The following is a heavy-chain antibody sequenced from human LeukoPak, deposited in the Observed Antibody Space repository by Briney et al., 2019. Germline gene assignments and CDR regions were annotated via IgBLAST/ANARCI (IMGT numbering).Heavy chain of an antibody. D-gene: IGHD6-13*01. J-gene: IGHJ4*02. Sequence: GGSLRLSCAASGFTFSSYAMHWVRQAPGKGLEWVAVISYDGSNKYYADSVKGRFTISRDNSKNTLYLQMNSLRAEDTAVYYCARDWWRAAGPPYFDYWGQGTLVTVSS. CDR3: ARDWWRAAGPPYFDY. CDR1: GFTFSSYA. V-gene: IGHV3-30*01. CDR2: ISYDGSNK.